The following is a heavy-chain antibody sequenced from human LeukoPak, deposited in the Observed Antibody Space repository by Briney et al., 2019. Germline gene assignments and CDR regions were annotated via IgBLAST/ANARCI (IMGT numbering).Heavy chain of an antibody. V-gene: IGHV4-31*03. Sequence: SETLSLTCTVSGGSISSGGYSWSWSRQHPGKGLEWIGYIYYSGSTYYNPSLKSRVTISVDTSKNQFSLKLSSVTAADTAVYYCARVATVTTDVDYWGQGTLVTVSS. CDR1: GGSISSGGYS. CDR2: IYYSGST. CDR3: ARVATVTTDVDY. D-gene: IGHD4-17*01. J-gene: IGHJ4*02.